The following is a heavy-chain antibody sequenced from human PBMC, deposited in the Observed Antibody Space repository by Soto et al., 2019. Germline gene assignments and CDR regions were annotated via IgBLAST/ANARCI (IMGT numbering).Heavy chain of an antibody. D-gene: IGHD2-2*02. V-gene: IGHV4-34*01. Sequence: SETLSLTCAVYSGSFSDYYWSWIRQPPGKGLEWIGEINHSGSTNYNPSLKSRVTMSVDTSNKQFSLRLTSVTAADTAVYYCASRGGYCRSTSCYSPFDPWGQGTPVTV. CDR1: SGSFSDYY. CDR3: ASRGGYCRSTSCYSPFDP. CDR2: INHSGST. J-gene: IGHJ5*02.